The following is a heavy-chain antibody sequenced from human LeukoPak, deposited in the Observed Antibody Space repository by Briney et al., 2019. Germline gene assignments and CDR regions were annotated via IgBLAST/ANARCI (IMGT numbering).Heavy chain of an antibody. J-gene: IGHJ6*02. CDR3: ARVRYCSGGSCYFYNAMDV. CDR1: GFFVTTYG. Sequence: GRSLRLSCAASGFFVTTYGIHWVRQAPGKGLEWVAVISRDESNKYYGDSVKGRFTISRDNSKNTLYLHMNSLRAEDTAVYYCARVRYCSGGSCYFYNAMDVRGQGTTVTVSS. CDR2: ISRDESNK. D-gene: IGHD2-15*01. V-gene: IGHV3-30*03.